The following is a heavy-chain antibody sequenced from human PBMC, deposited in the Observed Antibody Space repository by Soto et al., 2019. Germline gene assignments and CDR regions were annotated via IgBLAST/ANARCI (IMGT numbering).Heavy chain of an antibody. J-gene: IGHJ4*02. CDR2: IGTADDT. D-gene: IGHD3-10*01. CDR1: GFTFSRYD. Sequence: EVQLVESGGGLVQPGGSLRLSCAASGFTFSRYDMHWVRQATGKPLEWVSGIGTADDTYYLGSVKGRFTISREDVKNSLYLQMNSLRVGDTAVYYCARLSSSGWDFDYWGQGTLVTVSS. CDR3: ARLSSSGWDFDY. V-gene: IGHV3-13*04.